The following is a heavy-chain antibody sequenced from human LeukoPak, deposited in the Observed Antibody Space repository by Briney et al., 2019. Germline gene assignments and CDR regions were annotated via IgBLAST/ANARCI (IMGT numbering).Heavy chain of an antibody. CDR1: GFTFSSYV. V-gene: IGHV3-30*18. Sequence: GRSLRLSCAASGFTFSSYVMHWVRQAPGKGLEWVAFISYDGGNKYYADSVKGRFTISRDNSKNTLYLQMNSLRTADTAVYYCAKDLGYSGSYIDCWGQGTLVTVSS. J-gene: IGHJ4*02. CDR3: AKDLGYSGSYIDC. D-gene: IGHD1-26*01. CDR2: ISYDGGNK.